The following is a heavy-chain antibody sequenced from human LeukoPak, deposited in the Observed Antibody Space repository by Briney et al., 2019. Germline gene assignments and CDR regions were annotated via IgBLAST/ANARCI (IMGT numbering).Heavy chain of an antibody. CDR3: ARGPGNTYPSGFDP. V-gene: IGHV1-8*02. CDR2: MNPNSGNT. CDR1: GYTFTGYY. J-gene: IGHJ5*02. Sequence: RASVKVSCKASGYTFTGYYMHWVRQAPGQGLEWMGWMNPNSGNTGYAQKLQGRVTMTRNTSISTAYMELSSLRSEDTAVYYCARGPGNTYPSGFDPWGQGTLVTVSS. D-gene: IGHD2/OR15-2a*01.